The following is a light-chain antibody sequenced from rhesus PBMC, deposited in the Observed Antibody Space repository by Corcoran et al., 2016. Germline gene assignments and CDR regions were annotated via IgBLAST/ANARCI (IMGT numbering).Light chain of an antibody. CDR3: QQCNSPPWT. V-gene: IGKV1-21*01. CDR2: KAS. CDR1: QGLGTW. J-gene: IGKJ1*01. Sequence: DIQMTQSPSSLSASVGERVTITCRASQGLGTWLAWYQVKPGKAPKLLIYKASSLQGGVPSGFSGSGSGTDVTLTISSMQPEDCATYYCQQCNSPPWTFGQGTKVEI.